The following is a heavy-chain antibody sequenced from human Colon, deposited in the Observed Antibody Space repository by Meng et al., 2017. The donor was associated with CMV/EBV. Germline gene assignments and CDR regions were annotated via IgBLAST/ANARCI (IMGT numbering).Heavy chain of an antibody. CDR2: INPFNGNT. Sequence: ASVKVSCKASGYTFITFGITWVRQVPGQGLEWMGWINPFNGNTDYAQKLLGRVTITADTSTTTAYMELKNLTSDDTGVYYCVRLRCGATTGQGRDPLDYWGQGALVTVSS. J-gene: IGHJ4*02. CDR1: GYTFITFG. D-gene: IGHD2-21*01. V-gene: IGHV1-18*01. CDR3: VRLRCGATTGQGRDPLDY.